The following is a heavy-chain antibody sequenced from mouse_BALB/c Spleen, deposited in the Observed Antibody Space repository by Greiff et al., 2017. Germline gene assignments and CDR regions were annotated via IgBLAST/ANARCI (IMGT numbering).Heavy chain of an antibody. J-gene: IGHJ3*01. CDR3: AINSGGNYAAWFAY. Sequence: VQGVESGPGLVAPSQSLSITCTVSGFSLTSYGVHWVRQPPGKGLEWLGVIWAGGSTNYNSALMSRLSISKDNSKSQVFLKMNSLQTDDTARYYCAINSGGNYAAWFAYWGQGTLVTVSA. CDR2: IWAGGST. D-gene: IGHD2-1*01. V-gene: IGHV2-9*02. CDR1: GFSLTSYG.